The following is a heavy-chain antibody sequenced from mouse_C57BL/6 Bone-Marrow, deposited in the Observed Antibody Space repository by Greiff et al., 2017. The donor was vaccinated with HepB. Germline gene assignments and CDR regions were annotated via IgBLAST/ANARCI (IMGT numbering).Heavy chain of an antibody. Sequence: EVQLQESGPGLVKPSQSLSLTCSVTGYSITSGYYWNWIRQFPGNKLEWMGYISYDGSNNYNPSLKNRISITRDTSKNQFFLKLNTVTTEDTATYYCALIATLDYWGQGTSVTVSS. V-gene: IGHV3-6*01. CDR1: GYSITSGYY. CDR3: ALIATLDY. D-gene: IGHD6-1*01. J-gene: IGHJ4*01. CDR2: ISYDGSN.